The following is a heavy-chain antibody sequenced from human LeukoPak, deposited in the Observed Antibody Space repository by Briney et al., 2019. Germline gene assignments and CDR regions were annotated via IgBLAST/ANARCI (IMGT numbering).Heavy chain of an antibody. CDR2: INHSGST. J-gene: IGHJ4*02. V-gene: IGHV4-34*01. Sequence: SETLSLTCAVYGGSFSGYYWSWIRQPPGKGLEWIGEINHSGSTNYNPSLKSRVTISVDTSKNQFSLKLSSVTAADTAVYYCAGGGGTPSGYWGQGTLVTVSS. D-gene: IGHD3-16*01. CDR1: GGSFSGYY. CDR3: AGGGGTPSGY.